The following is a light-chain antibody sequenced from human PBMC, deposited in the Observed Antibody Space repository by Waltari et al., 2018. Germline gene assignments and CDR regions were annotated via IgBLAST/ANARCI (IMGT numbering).Light chain of an antibody. Sequence: EIVMTQSPASLSVSPGERATFSCRASQSVNNFLAWYQKKPGQAPRLLIYGASTRATGIPARFSGSGSGTVFTLTISSLHSEDFAVYYCQHYNNWPPMYTFGQGTKLEIK. J-gene: IGKJ2*01. CDR1: QSVNNF. CDR2: GAS. V-gene: IGKV3-15*01. CDR3: QHYNNWPPMYT.